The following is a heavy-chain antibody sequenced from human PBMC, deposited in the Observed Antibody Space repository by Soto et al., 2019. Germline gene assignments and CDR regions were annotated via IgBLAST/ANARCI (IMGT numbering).Heavy chain of an antibody. V-gene: IGHV1-69*13. D-gene: IGHD5-12*01. J-gene: IGHJ5*02. CDR1: GGTFSSYA. CDR2: IIPIFGTA. CDR3: ARGGDGYNLRNWFDP. Sequence: ASVKVSCKASGGTFSSYAISWVRQAPGQGLEWMGGIIPIFGTANYAQKFQGRVTITVDESTSTAYMELSSLRSEDTAVYYCARGGDGYNLRNWFDPWGQGTLVTVSS.